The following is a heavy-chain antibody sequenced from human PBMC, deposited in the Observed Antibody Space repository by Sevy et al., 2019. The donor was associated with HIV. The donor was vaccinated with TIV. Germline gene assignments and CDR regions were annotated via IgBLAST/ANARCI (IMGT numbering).Heavy chain of an antibody. V-gene: IGHV1-2*02. Sequence: ASVKVSCKASAHRFTDYFMYWMRQAPGQGLEWMGWINPNNGDTKYAQTFQGRVTLTRDTSMSTAYMELSRLTSDDTAVYYCARTGAKYYTNYGDDWLGPWGQGTLVTVSS. D-gene: IGHD2-21*01. CDR2: INPNNGDT. CDR1: AHRFTDYF. J-gene: IGHJ5*02. CDR3: ARTGAKYYTNYGDDWLGP.